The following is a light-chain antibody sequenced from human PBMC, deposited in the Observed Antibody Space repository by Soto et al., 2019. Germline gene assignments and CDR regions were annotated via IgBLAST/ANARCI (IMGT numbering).Light chain of an antibody. V-gene: IGKV3D-15*01. CDR1: QSVSSK. CDR3: QQSGT. CDR2: AAS. Sequence: EIVMTQSPATLSASPGERATLSCRASQSVSSKLAWYQQKPGQAPRLLIYAASSRATGIPDRFSGSGSGTDFILTISRLEPEDFAVYYCQQSGTFGPGTKVDIK. J-gene: IGKJ3*01.